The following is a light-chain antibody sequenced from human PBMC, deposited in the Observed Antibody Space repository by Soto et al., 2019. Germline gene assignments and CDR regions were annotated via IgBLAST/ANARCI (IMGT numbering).Light chain of an antibody. CDR1: SGHSSYA. CDR2: LNSDGSH. CDR3: QTWGTGIQV. Sequence: QPVLTQSPSASASLGASVKLTCTLSSGHSSYAIAWHQQQPEKGPRYFMKLNSDGSHSKGDGIPDRFSGSSSGAERYLTISSLQSGDEADYYCQTWGTGIQVFGTATKLTV. J-gene: IGLJ1*01. V-gene: IGLV4-69*01.